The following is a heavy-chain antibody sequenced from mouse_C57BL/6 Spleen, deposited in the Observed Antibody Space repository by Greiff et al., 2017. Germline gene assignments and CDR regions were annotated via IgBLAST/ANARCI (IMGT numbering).Heavy chain of an antibody. Sequence: EVKLVESGPELVKPGASVKISCKASGYTFTDYYMNWVKQSHGKSLEWIGDINPNNGGTSYNQKFKGKATLTVDKSSSTAYMELRSLTSEDSAVYYCAREGGYFDVWGTVATVTVSS. CDR1: GYTFTDYY. CDR2: INPNNGGT. CDR3: AREGGYFDV. V-gene: IGHV1-26*01. J-gene: IGHJ1*03.